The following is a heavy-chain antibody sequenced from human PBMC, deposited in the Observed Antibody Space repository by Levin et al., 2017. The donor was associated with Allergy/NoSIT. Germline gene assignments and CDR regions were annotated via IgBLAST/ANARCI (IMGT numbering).Heavy chain of an antibody. CDR1: GGSVSSGSYY. CDR3: ARDHGYSSLTVETRPENWFDP. V-gene: IGHV4-61*01. J-gene: IGHJ5*02. Sequence: SQTLSLPCTVSGGSVSSGSYYWSWIRQPPGKGLEWIGYIYYSGSTNYNPSLKSRVTISVDTSKNQFSLKLSSVTAADTAVYYCARDHGYSSLTVETRPENWFDPWGQGTLVTVSS. CDR2: IYYSGST. D-gene: IGHD6-19*01.